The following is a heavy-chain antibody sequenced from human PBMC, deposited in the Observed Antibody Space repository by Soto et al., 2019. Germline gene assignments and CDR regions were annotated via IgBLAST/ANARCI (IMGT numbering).Heavy chain of an antibody. CDR1: GFTFSGYY. V-gene: IGHV3-11*06. D-gene: IGHD6-6*01. CDR3: AREAARPDF. CDR2: ITSDGTYT. J-gene: IGHJ4*02. Sequence: QVWLVESGGDSVKPGGSLRLSCVASGFTFSGYYMSWIRQAPGRGLEWVAFITSDGTYTNYADSVKGRFTTSRDNSKNSLYLQMNSLRAEDTAVYYCAREAARPDFWGQGTLVTVS.